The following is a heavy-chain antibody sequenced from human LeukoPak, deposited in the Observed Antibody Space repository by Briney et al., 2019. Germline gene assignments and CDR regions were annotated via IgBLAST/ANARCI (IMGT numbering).Heavy chain of an antibody. Sequence: SETLSLTCTVSGGSISTTNYYWGWIRQSPGKGLEWFGCVYYSGSTNYNPSLKSRVTISVDTSKNQFSLKLSSVTAADTAVYYCAREGGIAAAGLDYWGQGTLVTVSS. CDR2: VYYSGST. CDR1: GGSISTTNYY. D-gene: IGHD6-13*01. V-gene: IGHV4-39*07. CDR3: AREGGIAAAGLDY. J-gene: IGHJ4*02.